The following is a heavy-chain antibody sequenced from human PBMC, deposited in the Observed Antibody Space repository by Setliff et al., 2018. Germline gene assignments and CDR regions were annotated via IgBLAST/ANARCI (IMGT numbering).Heavy chain of an antibody. D-gene: IGHD5-12*01. CDR3: ARNRYSGYDWIEDNTYYFDY. J-gene: IGHJ4*03. CDR1: GYTFTSYG. V-gene: IGHV1-18*01. CDR2: ISAYNGNT. Sequence: RASVKVSCKASGYTFTSYGISWVRQAPGQGLEWVGWISAYNGNTNYAQKLQGRVTMTTDTSTSTAYMELRSLRSDDTAVYYCARNRYSGYDWIEDNTYYFDYWVPETLLVTVSS.